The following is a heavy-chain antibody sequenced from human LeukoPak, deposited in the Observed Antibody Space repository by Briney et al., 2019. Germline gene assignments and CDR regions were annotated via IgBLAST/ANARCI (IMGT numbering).Heavy chain of an antibody. J-gene: IGHJ4*02. V-gene: IGHV3-74*01. CDR3: VREDPSEYGSIDY. Sequence: GGSLRLSCAASGFTFSSTWMHWVRQAPGKGLVWVSRITSDGSDTAYADSVKGRFTVSRDNAKNTLYLQMNSLRDEDTAVYYCVREDPSEYGSIDYWGQGTLVTVSS. CDR1: GFTFSSTW. D-gene: IGHD3-10*01. CDR2: ITSDGSDT.